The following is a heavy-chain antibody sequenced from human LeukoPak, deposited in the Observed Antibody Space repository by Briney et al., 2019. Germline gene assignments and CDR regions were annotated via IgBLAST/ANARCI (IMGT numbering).Heavy chain of an antibody. CDR1: GGSISSSSYY. V-gene: IGHV4-39*07. Sequence: SETLCLTCTVSGGSISSSSYYWGWIRQPPGKGLEWIGSIYYSGSTYYNPSLKSRVTISVDTSKNQFSLKLSSVTAADTAVYYCARERDTAMALAFDYWGQGTLVTVSS. CDR2: IYYSGST. D-gene: IGHD5-18*01. J-gene: IGHJ4*02. CDR3: ARERDTAMALAFDY.